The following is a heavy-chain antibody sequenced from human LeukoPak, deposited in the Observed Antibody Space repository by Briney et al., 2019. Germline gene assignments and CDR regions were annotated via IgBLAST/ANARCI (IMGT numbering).Heavy chain of an antibody. J-gene: IGHJ4*02. V-gene: IGHV3-21*01. Sequence: GGSLRPSCAASGLTFSSYSMNWVRQAPGKGLEWVSSISSSSSYIYYADSVKGRFTISRDNAKNSLYLQMNSLRAEDTAVYYCASSSSGLTSSGFDYWGQGTLVTVSS. CDR2: ISSSSSYI. CDR3: ASSSSGLTSSGFDY. D-gene: IGHD6-6*01. CDR1: GLTFSSYS.